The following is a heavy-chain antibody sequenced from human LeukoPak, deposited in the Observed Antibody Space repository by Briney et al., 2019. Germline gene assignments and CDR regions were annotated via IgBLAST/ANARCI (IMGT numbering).Heavy chain of an antibody. CDR2: INSDGSST. D-gene: IGHD2-2*01. Sequence: GGSLRLSCAASGFTFSSYWMHWVRQAPGKGLVWVSRINSDGSSTSYADSVKGRFTISRDNSKNTLYLQLNSLRAEDTAVYYCAHRYCNRGAEISSSSCPSYFDFWGQGTLVTVSS. CDR1: GFTFSSYW. J-gene: IGHJ4*02. CDR3: AHRYCNRGAEISSSSCPSYFDF. V-gene: IGHV3-74*01.